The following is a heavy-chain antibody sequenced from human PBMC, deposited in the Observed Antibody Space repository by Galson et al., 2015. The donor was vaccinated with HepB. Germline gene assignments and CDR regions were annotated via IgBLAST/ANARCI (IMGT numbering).Heavy chain of an antibody. Sequence: SETLSLTCAVYGGSFSGYYWSWIRQPPGKGLEWIGEINHSGSTNYNPSLKSRVTISVDTSKNQFSLKLSSATAADTAVYYCARAPYYYDSSGYYFDYYYGMDVWGQGTTVTVSS. CDR3: ARAPYYYDSSGYYFDYYYGMDV. V-gene: IGHV4-34*01. J-gene: IGHJ6*02. CDR2: INHSGST. D-gene: IGHD3-22*01. CDR1: GGSFSGYY.